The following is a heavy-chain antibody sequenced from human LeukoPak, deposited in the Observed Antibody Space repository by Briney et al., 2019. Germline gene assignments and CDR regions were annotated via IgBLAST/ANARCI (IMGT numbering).Heavy chain of an antibody. D-gene: IGHD6-6*01. CDR1: GDSISLQY. CDR3: ARRSPIAAEDY. Sequence: SETLSLTCTVTGDSISLQYWNWIRQPPGKGLEWLGYISSSGNTNYHPSVNSRVTISRDTSKNQLSLRLKSLTAAVTAVYYCARRSPIAAEDYWGQGILVTVSS. J-gene: IGHJ4*02. V-gene: IGHV4-4*09. CDR2: ISSSGNT.